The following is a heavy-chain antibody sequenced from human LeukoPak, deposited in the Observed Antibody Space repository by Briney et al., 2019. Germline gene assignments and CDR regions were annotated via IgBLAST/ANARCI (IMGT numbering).Heavy chain of an antibody. CDR1: GYTFTGYY. CDR3: ARGFPPRMYYDRSGYYSYHFDY. D-gene: IGHD3-22*01. J-gene: IGHJ4*02. V-gene: IGHV1-2*02. CDR2: INPNSGGT. Sequence: ASVKVSCKASGYTFTGYYMHWVRQAPGQGLEWMGWINPNSGGTNYAQKFQGRVTMTRDTSISTAYMELSRLRSDDTAVYYCARGFPPRMYYDRSGYYSYHFDYWGQGTLVTVSS.